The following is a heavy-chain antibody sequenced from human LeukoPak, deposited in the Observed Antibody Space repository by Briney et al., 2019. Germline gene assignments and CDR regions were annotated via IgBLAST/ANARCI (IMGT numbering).Heavy chain of an antibody. CDR2: ISYDGSNK. D-gene: IGHD3-16*01. J-gene: IGHJ4*02. V-gene: IGHV3-30-3*01. Sequence: GGSLRLSCAASGFTFSSYAMHWVRQAPGKGLEWVAVISYDGSNKYYADSVKGRFTISRDNSKNTLYLQMNSLRAEDTAVYYCAREPQALGDGYFDYWGQGTLVTVSS. CDR3: AREPQALGDGYFDY. CDR1: GFTFSSYA.